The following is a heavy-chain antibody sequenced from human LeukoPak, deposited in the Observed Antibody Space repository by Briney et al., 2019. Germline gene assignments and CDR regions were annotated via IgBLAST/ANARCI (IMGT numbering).Heavy chain of an antibody. Sequence: GGSLRLSCAASGFTFSSYSMNWVRQAPGKGLEWVSSISSTSSYIYYADSVQGRFTISRDNAKNSLFLQMNSLRAEDRAVYYCARDSGPYDAFDIWGQGTMVTVSS. CDR1: GFTFSSYS. CDR2: ISSTSSYI. J-gene: IGHJ3*02. CDR3: ARDSGPYDAFDI. V-gene: IGHV3-21*01.